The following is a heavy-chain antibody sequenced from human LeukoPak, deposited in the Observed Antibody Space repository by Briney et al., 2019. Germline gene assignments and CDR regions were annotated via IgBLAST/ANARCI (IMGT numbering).Heavy chain of an antibody. D-gene: IGHD3-10*01. CDR1: GGSISSGGYY. J-gene: IGHJ4*02. CDR2: IYYSGST. V-gene: IGHV4-31*03. Sequence: SHTLSLTCTVSGGSISSGGYYWSWIRQHPGEGLEWTGYIYYSGSTYYNPSLKSRVTISVDTSKNQFSLKLSSVTAADTAVYYCARSSKFGELSRWGQGTLVTVSS. CDR3: ARSSKFGELSR.